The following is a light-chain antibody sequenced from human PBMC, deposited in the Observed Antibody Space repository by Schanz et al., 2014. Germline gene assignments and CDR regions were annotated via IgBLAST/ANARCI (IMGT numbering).Light chain of an antibody. J-gene: IGKJ4*01. CDR3: QQRTSFPLT. CDR1: QSLRSNS. V-gene: IGKV3D-20*02. CDR2: DAS. Sequence: EIVLTQSPGTLSLSPGERATLSCRASQSLRSNSLAWDQLRPGQAPRLLIYDASNRPTGIPARFSGSGYGTDFTLAISALEPEDFAVYYCQQRTSFPLTFGGGTKGEIK.